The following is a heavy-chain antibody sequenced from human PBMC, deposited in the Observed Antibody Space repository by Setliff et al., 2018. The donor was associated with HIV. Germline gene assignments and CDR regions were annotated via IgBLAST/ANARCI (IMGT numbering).Heavy chain of an antibody. CDR2: ISTYKGNR. CDR3: ARVQGATHYDILTGYTLYGLDV. D-gene: IGHD3-9*01. CDR1: GYTFYSYG. J-gene: IGHJ6*02. V-gene: IGHV1-18*01. Sequence: ASVKVSCKASGYTFYSYGISWVRQAPGQGPEWRGWISTYKGNRKYAQKLQDRVTMTTDTSTNKAYMVLTSLRSDDTAVYYCARVQGATHYDILTGYTLYGLDVWGQGTTVTVSS.